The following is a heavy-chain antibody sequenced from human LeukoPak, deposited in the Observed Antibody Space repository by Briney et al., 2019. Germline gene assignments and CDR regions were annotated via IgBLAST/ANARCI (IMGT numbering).Heavy chain of an antibody. CDR1: GFSFQNYN. V-gene: IGHV3-43*01. CDR2: ISWDGDTT. CDR3: ATGPTSTRLEY. J-gene: IGHJ4*02. D-gene: IGHD1-1*01. Sequence: GGSLRLSCAASGFSFQNYNMYWVRQPPGKGLEWVSLISWDGDTTHFADSVKGRFNISRGNSKNSLYLQMNSLRTEDTALYYCATGPTSTRLEYSGKGTLVTV.